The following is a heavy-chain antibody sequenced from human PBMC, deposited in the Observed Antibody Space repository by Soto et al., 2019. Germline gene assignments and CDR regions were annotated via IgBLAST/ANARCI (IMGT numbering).Heavy chain of an antibody. V-gene: IGHV3-30-3*01. D-gene: IGHD5-18*01. CDR1: GFTFSSYA. CDR3: ARGMDTAMVFYYYYYGMDV. CDR2: ISYDGSNK. Sequence: PGGSLRLSCAASGFTFSSYAMHWVRQAPGKGLEWVAVISYDGSNKYYADSVKGRFTISRDNSKNTLYLQMNSLRAEDTAVYYCARGMDTAMVFYYYYYGMDVWGQGTTVTVSS. J-gene: IGHJ6*02.